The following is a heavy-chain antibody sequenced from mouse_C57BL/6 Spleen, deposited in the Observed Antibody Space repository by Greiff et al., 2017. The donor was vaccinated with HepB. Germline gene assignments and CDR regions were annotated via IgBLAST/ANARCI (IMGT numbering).Heavy chain of an antibody. J-gene: IGHJ2*01. CDR3: SRGGVYYGNLYYFDY. V-gene: IGHV5-17*01. Sequence: EVMLVESGGGLVKPGGSLKLSCAASGFTFSDYGMHWVRQAPEKGLEWVAYISSGSSTIYYADTVKGRFTISRDNAKNILFLQMTSRRSEDTAMDYCSRGGVYYGNLYYFDYWGQGTTLTVSS. CDR2: ISSGSSTI. CDR1: GFTFSDYG. D-gene: IGHD2-1*01.